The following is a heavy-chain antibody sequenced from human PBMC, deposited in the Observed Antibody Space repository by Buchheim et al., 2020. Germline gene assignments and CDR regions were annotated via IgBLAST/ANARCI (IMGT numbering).Heavy chain of an antibody. CDR1: GYTFTGYY. D-gene: IGHD3-22*01. CDR3: TRGYYDGSGSYFGYYGMDV. J-gene: IGHJ6*02. Sequence: QVQLVQSGAEVKKPGASVKVSCKASGYTFTGYYVHWVRQAPGQRLEWMGWINPNSGCTNYAKKFQGWVTMTRDTSISPAYMELARLRSDDTAVYYCTRGYYDGSGSYFGYYGMDVWGQGTT. V-gene: IGHV1-2*04. CDR2: INPNSGCT.